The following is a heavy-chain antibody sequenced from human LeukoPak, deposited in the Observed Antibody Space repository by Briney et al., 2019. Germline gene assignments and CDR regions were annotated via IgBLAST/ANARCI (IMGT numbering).Heavy chain of an antibody. J-gene: IGHJ4*02. V-gene: IGHV3-23*01. CDR3: AKDRYYGSGSYPSDLFDY. D-gene: IGHD3-10*01. Sequence: TGGSLRLSCAASGFTFTSYAISWVRQAPGKGLEWVSAISGSGLSTYYADSVKGRFTISRDNSKNTVYLQMNSLRAEDTAVYYCAKDRYYGSGSYPSDLFDYWGQGTLVTVSS. CDR1: GFTFTSYA. CDR2: ISGSGLST.